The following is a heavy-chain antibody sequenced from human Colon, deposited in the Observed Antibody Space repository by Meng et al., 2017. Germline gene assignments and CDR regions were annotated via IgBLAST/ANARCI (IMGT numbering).Heavy chain of an antibody. V-gene: IGHV3-74*01. J-gene: IGHJ5*02. CDR2: INSDGGGG. Sequence: VQLVESGGGLVQPGGSLRLSCAASGFSIRNHYMHWVRQAPGKGLEWVSRINSDGGGGTYADFVKGRFTISRDNAKNTLYLQMNSLTAEDTAVYYCVCFGGFSGFDPWGQGILVTVSS. CDR3: VCFGGFSGFDP. CDR1: GFSIRNHY. D-gene: IGHD3-10*01.